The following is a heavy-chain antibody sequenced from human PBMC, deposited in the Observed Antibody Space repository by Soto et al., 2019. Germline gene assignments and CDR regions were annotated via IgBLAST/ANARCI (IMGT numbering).Heavy chain of an antibody. D-gene: IGHD6-13*01. J-gene: IGHJ4*02. CDR1: GFSLSTSGVG. CDR3: AHRAQLAETYYFDF. V-gene: IGHV2-5*02. Sequence: QITLKESGTTLVKPTQTLTLTCTFSGFSLSTSGVGVGWIRQPPGKALEWLALISWDDDKRYSPSLKSRLTITKHTYKKHVVLTMTNMDPVDTATYYCAHRAQLAETYYFDFWGQGTLVTVAA. CDR2: ISWDDDK.